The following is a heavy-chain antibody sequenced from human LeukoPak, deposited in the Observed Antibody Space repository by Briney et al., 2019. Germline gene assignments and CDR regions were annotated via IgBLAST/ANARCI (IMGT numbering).Heavy chain of an antibody. D-gene: IGHD2-2*02. V-gene: IGHV3-NL1*01. CDR2: IYSGAGRI. J-gene: IGHJ4*02. Sequence: GGSLRLSCAASGFTFSSYGMHWVRQAPGKGLEWLSIIYSGAGRIYYADSVKGRFTISRDNVKNTVYLQMNSLRVDDTAVYYCASGGYTLKYFDYWGQGTLVTVSS. CDR1: GFTFSSYG. CDR3: ASGGYTLKYFDY.